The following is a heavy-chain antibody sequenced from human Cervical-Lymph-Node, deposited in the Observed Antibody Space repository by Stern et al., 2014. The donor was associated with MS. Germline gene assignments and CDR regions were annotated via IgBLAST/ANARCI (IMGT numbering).Heavy chain of an antibody. Sequence: QVTLKESGPVLVKPTETLTLTCTVSGFSLSNARMGVSWIRQPPGKALEWLAHMFSNDEKSYSTALKSRLTISKDTSKSQVVLTMTNMDPVDTATYYCARFNWRNNWFDPWGQGTLVTVSS. D-gene: IGHD1-20*01. CDR3: ARFNWRNNWFDP. J-gene: IGHJ5*02. CDR1: GFSLSNARMG. CDR2: MFSNDEK. V-gene: IGHV2-26*01.